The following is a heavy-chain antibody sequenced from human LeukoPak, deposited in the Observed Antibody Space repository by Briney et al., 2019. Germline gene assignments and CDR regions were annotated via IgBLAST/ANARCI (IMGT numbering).Heavy chain of an antibody. CDR1: GGSFSGYY. CDR3: ARVGGNGWLFDY. D-gene: IGHD3-16*01. CDR2: INHTGST. J-gene: IGHJ4*02. V-gene: IGHV4-34*01. Sequence: SETLSLTCAVYGGSFSGYYWSWIRQPQGKGLEWIGEINHTGSTNYNPSLKSRVTISVDTSKNQFSLKLSSVTAADTAVYYCARVGGNGWLFDYWGQGTLVTVSS.